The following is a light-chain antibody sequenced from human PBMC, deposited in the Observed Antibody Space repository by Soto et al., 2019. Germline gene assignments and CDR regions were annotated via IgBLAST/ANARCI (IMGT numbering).Light chain of an antibody. CDR1: SSDVGGYNY. V-gene: IGLV2-14*01. J-gene: IGLJ1*01. CDR3: SSYTSSSTL. CDR2: AVT. Sequence: QSVLTQPASVSGSPGQSITISCTGTSSDVGGYNYVSWYQQHPGKAPKLMIYAVTDRPSGVSSRFSGSKSGNTASLTIPGLQAEDEADYYCSSYTSSSTLFGTGTKVPVL.